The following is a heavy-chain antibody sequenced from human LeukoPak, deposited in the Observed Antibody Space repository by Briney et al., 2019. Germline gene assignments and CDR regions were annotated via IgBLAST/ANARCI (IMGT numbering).Heavy chain of an antibody. V-gene: IGHV3-30*03. CDR1: GFTFSAYG. Sequence: PGRSLRLSCAASGFTFSAYGVHWVRQAPGKGLEWVAVISNDASHQYYADSMKGRFTISRDNSKNTLYLQMNSLRGEDSAVYCCARMVARGVWVLDYWGQGTLVTVSS. J-gene: IGHJ4*02. CDR2: ISNDASHQ. CDR3: ARMVARGVWVLDY. D-gene: IGHD2-8*01.